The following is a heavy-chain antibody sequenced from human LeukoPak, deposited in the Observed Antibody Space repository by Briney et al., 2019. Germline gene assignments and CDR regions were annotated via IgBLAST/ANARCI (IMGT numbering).Heavy chain of an antibody. Sequence: SETLSLTCAVYGGSFSGYYWSWIRQPPGKGREWIGEINHSGSNNYNPSLKSLITISVDTSKNQFSLMLSSVTAADTAVYYCARLSGSYSEAFDIWGQGTMVTVSS. D-gene: IGHD3-10*01. CDR1: GGSFSGYY. V-gene: IGHV4-34*01. J-gene: IGHJ3*02. CDR3: ARLSGSYSEAFDI. CDR2: INHSGSN.